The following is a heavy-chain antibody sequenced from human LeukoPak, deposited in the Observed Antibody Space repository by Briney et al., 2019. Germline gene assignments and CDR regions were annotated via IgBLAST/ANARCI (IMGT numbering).Heavy chain of an antibody. Sequence: PGGSLRLSCTASGFTFSNYDMTWVRQAPGKGLEWVSSISATTIYTFSADSVRGRFTISRDNVENSLYLQINTLRGEDTGVYFCARIGLGRHAYSSFDFWGQGTLVTVSS. CDR3: ARIGLGRHAYSSFDF. V-gene: IGHV3-21*01. CDR1: GFTFSNYD. CDR2: ISATTIYT. J-gene: IGHJ4*02. D-gene: IGHD5-24*01.